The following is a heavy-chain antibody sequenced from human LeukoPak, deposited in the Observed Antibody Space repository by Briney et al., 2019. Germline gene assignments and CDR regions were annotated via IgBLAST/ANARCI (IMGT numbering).Heavy chain of an antibody. V-gene: IGHV4-39*07. CDR1: GGSISSSSYY. D-gene: IGHD6-13*01. Sequence: SETLSLTCTDSGGSISSSSYYWGWIRQPPGKGLEWIGSIYYSGSTYYNPSLKSRVTISVDTSKNQFSLKLSSVTAADTAVYYCARDRFAAAGTSGDLDYWGQGTLVTVSS. CDR2: IYYSGST. J-gene: IGHJ4*02. CDR3: ARDRFAAAGTSGDLDY.